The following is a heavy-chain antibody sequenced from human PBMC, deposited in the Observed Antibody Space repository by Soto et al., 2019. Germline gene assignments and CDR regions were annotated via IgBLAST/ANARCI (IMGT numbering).Heavy chain of an antibody. CDR2: IYYSGST. Sequence: SETLSLTCTVSGGSIRSYYWSWIRQPPGKGLEWIGYIYYSGSTNYNPSLKSRVTISVDTSKNQFSLKLSSVTAEDTAVYYCARGKDGYNSFDYWGQGTLVTVSS. V-gene: IGHV4-59*01. CDR1: GGSIRSYY. J-gene: IGHJ4*02. D-gene: IGHD5-12*01. CDR3: ARGKDGYNSFDY.